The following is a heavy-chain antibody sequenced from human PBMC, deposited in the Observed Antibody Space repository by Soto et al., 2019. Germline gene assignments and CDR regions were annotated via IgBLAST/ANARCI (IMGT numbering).Heavy chain of an antibody. V-gene: IGHV4-31*03. CDR1: GGSISSGGYY. D-gene: IGHD2-2*01. CDR3: ARDLIVVVPAARYYYGMDV. Sequence: QTLSLTCTVSGGSISSGGYYWSWIRQHPGKGLEWIGYIYYSGSTYYNPSLKSRVTISVDTSKNQFSLKLSSVTAADTAVYYCARDLIVVVPAARYYYGMDVWRQRTTVTVSS. CDR2: IYYSGST. J-gene: IGHJ6*02.